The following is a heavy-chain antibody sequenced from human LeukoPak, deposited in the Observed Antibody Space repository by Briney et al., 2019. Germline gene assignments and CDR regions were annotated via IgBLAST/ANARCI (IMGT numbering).Heavy chain of an antibody. D-gene: IGHD6-19*01. CDR3: ARDRPYTGGWRGFDY. V-gene: IGHV1-69*13. Sequence: SVKVSCKPSGGTFNNYAISWVRQAPGQGLEWTGRIIPIFGTVNYAQKFQGRGTITADESTSTAYMELSSLRSEDTAVYYCARDRPYTGGWRGFDYWGQGTLVTVSS. CDR1: GGTFNNYA. J-gene: IGHJ4*02. CDR2: IIPIFGTV.